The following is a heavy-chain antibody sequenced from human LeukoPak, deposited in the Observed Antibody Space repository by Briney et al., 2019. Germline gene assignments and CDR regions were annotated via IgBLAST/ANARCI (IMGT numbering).Heavy chain of an antibody. V-gene: IGHV3-30*02. D-gene: IGHD2-21*02. CDR3: ASLVVVTAIVDY. CDR2: IRYDGSNK. CDR1: GFTLSSYG. J-gene: IGHJ4*02. Sequence: PGGSLRLSCAASGFTLSSYGMHWVRQAPGKGLEWVAYIRYDGSNKYYADSVKGRYTISRDNSKNTLYLQMNNLRAEDTAVYYCASLVVVTAIVDYWGQGTLVTVSS.